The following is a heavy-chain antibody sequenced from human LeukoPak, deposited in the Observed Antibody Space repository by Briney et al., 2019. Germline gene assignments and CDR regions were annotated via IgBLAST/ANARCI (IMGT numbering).Heavy chain of an antibody. CDR3: ARDRSSGPDGYFDY. J-gene: IGHJ4*02. Sequence: GGSLRLSCAASGFXFSSYGIHWVRQAPGKGLEWVAVISYDGSNKYYADSVKGRFTISRDNSKNTLDLQMNNLRVEDTAVYSCARDRSSGPDGYFDYWGQGTLVTVSS. CDR1: GFXFSSYG. V-gene: IGHV3-30*03. D-gene: IGHD6-19*01. CDR2: ISYDGSNK.